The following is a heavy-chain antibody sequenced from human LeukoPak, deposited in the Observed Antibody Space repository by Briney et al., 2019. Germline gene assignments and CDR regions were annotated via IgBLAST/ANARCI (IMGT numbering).Heavy chain of an antibody. Sequence: SETLSLTCAVYGGSFSGYYWSWIRQPPGKGLEWIGEINHRENTNYNPSLKSRVTISVDTSKNQFSLKLSSVTAADTAVYYCARGQQWLAYYFDYWGQGTLVTVSS. CDR3: ARGQQWLAYYFDY. D-gene: IGHD6-19*01. J-gene: IGHJ4*02. V-gene: IGHV4-34*01. CDR2: INHRENT. CDR1: GGSFSGYY.